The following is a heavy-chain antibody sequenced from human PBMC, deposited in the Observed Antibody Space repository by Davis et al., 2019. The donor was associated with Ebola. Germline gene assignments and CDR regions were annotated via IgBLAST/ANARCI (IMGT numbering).Heavy chain of an antibody. CDR2: IYPDDSDT. D-gene: IGHD4-23*01. CDR3: ARVFSGGGNSVLYY. J-gene: IGHJ4*02. Sequence: GGSLRLSCKGSGYSFTSYWIGWVRQMPGKGLEWMGIIYPDDSDTRYSPSFQGPVTISADKSVSTAYLQWSSLKASDTAMYYCARVFSGGGNSVLYYWGQGTLVTVSS. CDR1: GYSFTSYW. V-gene: IGHV5-51*01.